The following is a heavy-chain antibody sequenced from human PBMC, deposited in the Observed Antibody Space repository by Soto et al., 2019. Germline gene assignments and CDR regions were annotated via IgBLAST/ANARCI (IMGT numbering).Heavy chain of an antibody. CDR3: ARGGKERFRGSGMDV. CDR2: IITFFGAA. CDR1: GGRFNTYA. Sequence: QVQLVQSGAEVRKPGSSVRVSCKASGGRFNTYAFNWVRQAPGQGLEWLGGIITFFGAAMYAQKFQGRVTITAAELTSTAYMELSGLRSEDTAVYYCARGGKERFRGSGMDVWGQGTTITVSS. V-gene: IGHV1-69*01. D-gene: IGHD1-1*01. J-gene: IGHJ6*02.